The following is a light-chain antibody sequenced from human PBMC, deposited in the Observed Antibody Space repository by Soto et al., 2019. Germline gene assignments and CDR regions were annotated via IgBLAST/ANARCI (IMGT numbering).Light chain of an antibody. CDR2: EVS. J-gene: IGLJ1*01. CDR1: SSDVGGYNY. Sequence: QSALPQPPSASGSPGQSVTISCTGTSSDVGGYNYVSWYQQYPGKAPKLMIYEVSKRPSGVPDRFSGSKSGNTASLTVSGLQAEDEADYYCCSYAGRNREVFGTGTKVTVL. V-gene: IGLV2-8*01. CDR3: CSYAGRNREV.